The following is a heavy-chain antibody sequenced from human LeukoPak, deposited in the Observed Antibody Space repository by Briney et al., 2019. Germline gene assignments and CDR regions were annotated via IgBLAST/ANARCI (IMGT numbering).Heavy chain of an antibody. V-gene: IGHV1-69*13. CDR1: GGTFSNYA. J-gene: IGHJ4*02. Sequence: GASVKVSCKASGGTFSNYAISWVRQAPGQGLEWMGGIIPIFGTANYAQKFQGRVTITADESTSTAYMELSSLRSEDTAVYYCARSDNYRYSSSEFDYWGQGTLVTVSS. CDR3: ARSDNYRYSSSEFDY. D-gene: IGHD6-6*01. CDR2: IIPIFGTA.